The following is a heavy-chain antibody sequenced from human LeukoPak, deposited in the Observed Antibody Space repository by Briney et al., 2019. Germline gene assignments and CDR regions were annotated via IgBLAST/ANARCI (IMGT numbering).Heavy chain of an antibody. CDR1: GYSFTNYW. Sequence: GESLKISCKAIGYSFTNYWFGWVRQMPGKGLEWMGIIYPGDSDTRYSPSFQGQVTISADKSISTAYLQWSSLKASGTAMYYCARPPSSITIFGVVIDPPDAFDIWGQGTMVTVSS. V-gene: IGHV5-51*01. CDR2: IYPGDSDT. CDR3: ARPPSSITIFGVVIDPPDAFDI. D-gene: IGHD3-3*01. J-gene: IGHJ3*02.